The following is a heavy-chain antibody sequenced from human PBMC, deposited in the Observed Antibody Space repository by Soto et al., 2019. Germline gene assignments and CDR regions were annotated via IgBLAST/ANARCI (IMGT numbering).Heavy chain of an antibody. V-gene: IGHV3-33*01. CDR2: IWYDGSKK. J-gene: IGHJ6*01. CDR1: GFTFSNYA. Sequence: QVELVESGGGVVQPGGSLRLSCAASGFTFSNYAMHWVRQAPGKGLEWVAVIWYDGSKKYYADSVKGRFTISRDNSKNTMDLQMNRLRAEDTAVYYCARPVEQQPLGFGMDVWGQGSPVTVSS. D-gene: IGHD6-13*01. CDR3: ARPVEQQPLGFGMDV.